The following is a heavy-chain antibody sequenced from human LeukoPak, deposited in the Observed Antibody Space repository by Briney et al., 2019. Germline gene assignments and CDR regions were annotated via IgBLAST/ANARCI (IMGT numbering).Heavy chain of an antibody. D-gene: IGHD2-8*02. J-gene: IGHJ5*02. CDR2: ISSSSSYI. V-gene: IGHV3-21*01. CDR3: ARDTGGPNWFDP. CDR1: GFTFSSYS. Sequence: GGSLRLSCAASGFTFSSYSMNWVRQAPGKGLEWVSSISSSSSYIYHADSVKGRFTISRDNAKNSLYLQMNSLRAEDTAVYYCARDTGGPNWFDPWGQGTLVTVSS.